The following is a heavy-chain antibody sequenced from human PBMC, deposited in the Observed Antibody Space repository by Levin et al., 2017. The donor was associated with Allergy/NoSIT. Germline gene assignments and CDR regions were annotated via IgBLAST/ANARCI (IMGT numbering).Heavy chain of an antibody. J-gene: IGHJ6*02. CDR1: GFTFSSYS. CDR3: ARDGGERLGELSRSYYYYGMDV. Sequence: GGSLRLSCAASGFTFSSYSMNWVRQAPGKGLEWVSYISSSSSTIYYADSVKGRFTISRDNAKNSLYLQMNSLRAEDTAVYYCARDGGERLGELSRSYYYYGMDVWGQGTTVTVSS. CDR2: ISSSSSTI. D-gene: IGHD3-16*02. V-gene: IGHV3-48*01.